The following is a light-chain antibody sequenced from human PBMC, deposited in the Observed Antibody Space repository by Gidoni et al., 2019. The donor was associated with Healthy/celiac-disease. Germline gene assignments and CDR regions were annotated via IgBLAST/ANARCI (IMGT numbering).Light chain of an antibody. Sequence: DIVMTQSPLSLPVTPGDPASISCRSSQSLLHSNGYNYLDWYLQKPGQSPQLLIYLGSNRASGVPDRFSGSGSGTDFTLKISRVEAEDVGVYYCMQDIQTPLTFGGGTKVEIK. J-gene: IGKJ4*01. CDR1: QSLLHSNGYNY. V-gene: IGKV2-28*01. CDR2: LGS. CDR3: MQDIQTPLT.